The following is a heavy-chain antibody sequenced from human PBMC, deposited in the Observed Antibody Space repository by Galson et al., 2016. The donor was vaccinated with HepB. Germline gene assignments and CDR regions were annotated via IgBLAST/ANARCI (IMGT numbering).Heavy chain of an antibody. D-gene: IGHD5-12*01. Sequence: CAISGDSVSSNSATWNWIGQSPSRGLEWLGRTYYRSKWYNDYALSVKGRITINPDTSKNQFSLQLNSVTPEDTAVYYCARVRSGYSGYANPYYYGMDVWGQGTTVTVSS. J-gene: IGHJ6*02. CDR3: ARVRSGYSGYANPYYYGMDV. CDR1: GDSVSSNSAT. CDR2: TYYRSKWYN. V-gene: IGHV6-1*01.